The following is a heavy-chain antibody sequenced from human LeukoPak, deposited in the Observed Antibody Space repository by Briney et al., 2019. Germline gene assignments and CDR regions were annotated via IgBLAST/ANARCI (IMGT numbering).Heavy chain of an antibody. J-gene: IGHJ4*02. CDR2: ISSSSTYI. Sequence: PGGSLRLSCAASGFTFSNYNMNWVRQAPGKGLEWVSFISSSSTYIYYADPVKGRFTISRDNAKNSLHLQMNSLRAEDTAVYYCARGPTGIAAAGVYWGQGTLVTVSS. CDR1: GFTFSNYN. D-gene: IGHD6-13*01. V-gene: IGHV3-21*01. CDR3: ARGPTGIAAAGVY.